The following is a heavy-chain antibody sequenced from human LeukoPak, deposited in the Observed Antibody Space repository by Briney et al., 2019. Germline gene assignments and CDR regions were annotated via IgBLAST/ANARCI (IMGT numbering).Heavy chain of an antibody. CDR2: IYSGGST. CDR1: GFTVSSNY. Sequence: GGSLRLSCAASGFTVSSNYMSWVRQAPGKGLEWVSVIYSGGSTYYADSVKGRFTISRDNSKNTLYLQMNSLRAEDTAVYYCAKYYYDSSGYYYGMDVWGQGTTVTVSS. CDR3: AKYYYDSSGYYYGMDV. D-gene: IGHD3-22*01. J-gene: IGHJ6*02. V-gene: IGHV3-53*01.